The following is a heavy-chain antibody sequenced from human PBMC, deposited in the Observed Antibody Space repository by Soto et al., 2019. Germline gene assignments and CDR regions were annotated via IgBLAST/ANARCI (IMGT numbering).Heavy chain of an antibody. Sequence: TGGSLRLSCAASGFTFSSYGMHWVRQAPGKGLEWVAIISYDGSNKYYTDSVKGRFTISRDNSKNTLYLQMNSLRAEDTAVYYCAKGQTGWSNNWFDPWGQGTQVTVSS. D-gene: IGHD2-15*01. V-gene: IGHV3-30*18. CDR3: AKGQTGWSNNWFDP. J-gene: IGHJ5*02. CDR2: ISYDGSNK. CDR1: GFTFSSYG.